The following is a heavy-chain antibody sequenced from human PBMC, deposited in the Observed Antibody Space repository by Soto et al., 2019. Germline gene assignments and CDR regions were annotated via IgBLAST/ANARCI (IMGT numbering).Heavy chain of an antibody. V-gene: IGHV3-74*01. J-gene: IGHJ4*02. D-gene: IGHD3-9*01. CDR2: TYIDGETQ. CDR1: GFTFNTHW. CDR3: ARDMGVTGYYHYFDH. Sequence: LRLSCTASGFTFNTHWMHWVRQAPGKGLVWVSRTYIDGETQHYADSAKGRFTISRDNSKNTLYLQMTSLRAEDTAVYYCARDMGVTGYYHYFDHWGQGTLVTVSS.